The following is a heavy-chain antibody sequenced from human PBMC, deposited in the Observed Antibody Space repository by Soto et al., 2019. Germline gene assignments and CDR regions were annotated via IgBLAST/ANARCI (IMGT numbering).Heavy chain of an antibody. Sequence: EVQLLESGGGLVQPGGSLRLSCAASGFTFSTYAMSWVRQAPRKGLEWVSAISGNGGDYTYYADSVKGRFTISRDNSKNSLYLQMNSLRAEDTAVYYCVPLCRYCSTTTPSWGQGTLVTVSS. D-gene: IGHD2-2*01. J-gene: IGHJ4*02. CDR3: VPLCRYCSTTTPS. V-gene: IGHV3-23*01. CDR1: GFTFSTYA. CDR2: ISGNGGDYT.